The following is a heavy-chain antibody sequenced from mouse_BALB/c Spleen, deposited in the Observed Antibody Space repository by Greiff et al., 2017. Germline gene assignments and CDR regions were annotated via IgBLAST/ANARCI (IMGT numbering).Heavy chain of an antibody. D-gene: IGHD2-14*01. V-gene: IGHV1-80*01. Sequence: VQLQESGAELVRPGSSVKISCKASGYAFSSYWMNWVKQRPGQGLEWIGQIYPGDGDTNYNEKFKSKATLTVDKSSSTAYMQLSSLTSEDSAVYYCARGEVRAWFAYWGQGTLVTVSA. CDR1: GYAFSSYW. CDR2: IYPGDGDT. J-gene: IGHJ3*01. CDR3: ARGEVRAWFAY.